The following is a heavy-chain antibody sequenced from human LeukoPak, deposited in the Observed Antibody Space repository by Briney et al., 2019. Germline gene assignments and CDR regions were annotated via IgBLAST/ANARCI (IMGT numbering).Heavy chain of an antibody. V-gene: IGHV3-30-3*01. J-gene: IGHJ4*02. CDR1: GFTFSSYA. CDR3: ASTPSIAVAGYFDY. Sequence: PGGSLRLSCAASGFTFSSYAMHWVRQAPGKGLEWVAVISYDGSNKYYADSVEGRFTISRDNSKNTLYLQMNSLRAEDTAVYYCASTPSIAVAGYFDYWGQGTLVTVSS. CDR2: ISYDGSNK. D-gene: IGHD6-19*01.